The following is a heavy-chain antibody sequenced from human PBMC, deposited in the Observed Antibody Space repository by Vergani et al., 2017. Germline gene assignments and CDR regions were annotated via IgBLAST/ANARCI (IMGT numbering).Heavy chain of an antibody. V-gene: IGHV3-23*04. CDR3: ARALSGWAENFDY. D-gene: IGHD6-19*01. J-gene: IGHJ4*02. CDR2: ISGSGGST. CDR1: GFTFSSYS. Sequence: EVQLVESGGGLVQPGGSLRLSCAASGFTFSSYSMNWVRQAPGKGLEWVSAISGSGGSTYYADSVKGRFTISRDNSKNTLYLQMNSLRAEDTAVYYCARALSGWAENFDYWGQGTLVTVSS.